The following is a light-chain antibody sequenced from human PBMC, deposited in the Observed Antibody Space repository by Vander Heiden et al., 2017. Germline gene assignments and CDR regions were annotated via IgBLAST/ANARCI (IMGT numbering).Light chain of an antibody. CDR2: AAS. V-gene: IGKV1-39*01. J-gene: IGKJ4*02. Sequence: DIQMTQSPSSLSASVGDRVTITCRASQSISSYLNWYQQKPGKAPKLLIYAASILYSGVPSQFSGCGSGRDFTLTVSMLQPEDFATCSCQHRYSAPLAFGEGTEVEIK. CDR3: QHRYSAPLA. CDR1: QSISSY.